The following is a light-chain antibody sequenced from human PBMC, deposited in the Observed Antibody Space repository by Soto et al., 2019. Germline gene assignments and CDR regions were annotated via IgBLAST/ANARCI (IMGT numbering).Light chain of an antibody. Sequence: DIQMTQSPSSLSASLGDRVTITCRASQSISSYLHWYQQKPGKAPKLLIYTASTLQSGVPSRFSGSGSGTDFTLTISSLQPEDFATYYCPQSSSPPLTFGGGTKVEIK. V-gene: IGKV1-39*01. CDR2: TAS. CDR1: QSISSY. CDR3: PQSSSPPLT. J-gene: IGKJ4*01.